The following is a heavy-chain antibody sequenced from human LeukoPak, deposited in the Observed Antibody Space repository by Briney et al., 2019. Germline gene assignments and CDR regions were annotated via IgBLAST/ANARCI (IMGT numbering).Heavy chain of an antibody. D-gene: IGHD3-9*01. CDR2: IYPGDSDT. CDR1: GYSFTSYW. V-gene: IGHV5-51*01. J-gene: IGHJ5*02. CDR3: ARLDYDILTGSGDDWFDP. Sequence: AGESLKISCKGSGYSFTSYWIGWVRQMPGKGLEWMGIIYPGDSDTRYSPSFQGQVTISADKSISTAYLQWSSLKASDTAMYYCARLDYDILTGSGDDWFDPWGQGTLVTVSS.